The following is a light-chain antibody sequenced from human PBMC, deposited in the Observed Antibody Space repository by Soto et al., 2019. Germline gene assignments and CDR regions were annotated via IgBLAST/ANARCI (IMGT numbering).Light chain of an antibody. CDR3: QQYDTSPVT. CDR2: GAS. V-gene: IGKV3-20*01. J-gene: IGKJ3*01. Sequence: EIVLTQSPGTLSLSPGERATLSCRASQSVYSNYLAWYQQKPGQTPRLLIYGASSRATGIPDRFSGSGSGTDFTLTISRLETEDFAVYYCQQYDTSPVTLGPGTKVDVK. CDR1: QSVYSNY.